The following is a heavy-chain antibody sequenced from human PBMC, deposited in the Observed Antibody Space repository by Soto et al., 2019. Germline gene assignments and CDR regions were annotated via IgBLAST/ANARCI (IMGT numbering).Heavy chain of an antibody. V-gene: IGHV3-48*01. D-gene: IGHD3-22*01. CDR2: ISSSSSTI. CDR3: ARGAYYYDSSGLSY. CDR1: GFTFSSYS. Sequence: EVQLVESGGGLVQPGGSLRLSCAASGFTFSSYSMNWVRQAPGKGLEWVSYISSSSSTIYYADSVKGRFTISRDNAKYSLYLQMNSLRAEDTAVYYCARGAYYYDSSGLSYWGQGTLVTVSS. J-gene: IGHJ4*02.